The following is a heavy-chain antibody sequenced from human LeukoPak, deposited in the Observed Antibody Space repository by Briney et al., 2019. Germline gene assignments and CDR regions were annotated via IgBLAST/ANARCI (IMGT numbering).Heavy chain of an antibody. V-gene: IGHV4-39*07. CDR1: GGSISSTGSF. Sequence: SETLSLTCTVSGGSISSTGSFWGWIRQPPGKGLEWVGSIYSGGITYYNPSLKSRVTISEDTSKNQFSLKMTSMTAADTAIYYCWLEKVVAAYFDSWGQGTLVTVSS. D-gene: IGHD2-15*01. CDR3: WLEKVVAAYFDS. J-gene: IGHJ4*02. CDR2: IYSGGIT.